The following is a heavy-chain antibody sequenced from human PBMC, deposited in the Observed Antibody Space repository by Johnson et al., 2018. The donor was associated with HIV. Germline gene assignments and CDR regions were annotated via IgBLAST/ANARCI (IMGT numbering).Heavy chain of an antibody. J-gene: IGHJ3*02. CDR3: TQTGVRGEDAFDI. Sequence: EVQLVESGGGVVQPGRSLRLSCAASGFTFSSYGMHWVRQAPRKGLEWVGRIRSKANTYATAYAASVKGRFTISRDDSKNTAYLQMNSLKTEDTAVYYCTQTGVRGEDAFDIWGQGTIVTVSS. CDR2: IRSKANTYAT. CDR1: GFTFSSYG. V-gene: IGHV3-73*01. D-gene: IGHD3-10*01.